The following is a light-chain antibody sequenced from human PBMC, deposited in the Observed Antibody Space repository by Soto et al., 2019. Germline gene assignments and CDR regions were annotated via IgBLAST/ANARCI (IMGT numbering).Light chain of an antibody. J-gene: IGKJ2*01. CDR3: QQYGSSPPYT. CDR1: QSVNSRY. V-gene: IGKV3-20*01. CDR2: GAS. Sequence: EIVLTQSPGTLSLSPGERATLSCRASQSVNSRYLAWYQQKPGQAPRLLIYGASSRATGITDRFSGSGSGTDFTLTISRLEPEDFAVYYCQQYGSSPPYTFGQGTKLEIK.